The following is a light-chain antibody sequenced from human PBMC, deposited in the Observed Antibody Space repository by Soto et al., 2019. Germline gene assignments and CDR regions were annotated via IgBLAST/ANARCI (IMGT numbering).Light chain of an antibody. CDR3: QQRSNWPPVT. Sequence: EIVLTQSPATLSLSPGERATLSYRASQSVSSYLAWYQQKPGQAPRLLIYDASNRATGIPAPFSGSRSGTDFTLNISSLEPEDIAVYYCQQRSNWPPVTFGGGTKVEIK. CDR2: DAS. V-gene: IGKV3-11*01. J-gene: IGKJ4*01. CDR1: QSVSSY.